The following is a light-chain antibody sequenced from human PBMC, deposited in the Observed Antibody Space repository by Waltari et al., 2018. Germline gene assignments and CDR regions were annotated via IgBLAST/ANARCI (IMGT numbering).Light chain of an antibody. CDR3: QQYYSTPYT. V-gene: IGKV4-1*01. Sequence: DIVMTQSPDSLAVSLGERATINCKSSQNVLYSSNNKNYLAWYQQKPGQSPNLLIYWASTRESGDPDRFSGSGSGTDFTLTISSLQAEDVAVYYCQQYYSTPYTFGQGTKLEIK. J-gene: IGKJ2*01. CDR1: QNVLYSSNNKNY. CDR2: WAS.